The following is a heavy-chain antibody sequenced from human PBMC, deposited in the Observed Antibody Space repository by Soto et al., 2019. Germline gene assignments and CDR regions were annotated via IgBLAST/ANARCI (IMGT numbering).Heavy chain of an antibody. D-gene: IGHD3-3*01. CDR2: ISHDGRIE. J-gene: IGHJ5*02. V-gene: IGHV3-30-3*01. CDR1: GFTFSTFA. Sequence: QVHLVESGGGVVQPGRSLRLSWAASGFTFSTFALHWVRQAPGEGLEWVALISHDGRIEKYADSVKGRFTISRDNSKKTLYMQMDSLRLEDTGVYYCARDGLPDDFRSGGYWFDPWGQGTQFTVSS. CDR3: ARDGLPDDFRSGGYWFDP.